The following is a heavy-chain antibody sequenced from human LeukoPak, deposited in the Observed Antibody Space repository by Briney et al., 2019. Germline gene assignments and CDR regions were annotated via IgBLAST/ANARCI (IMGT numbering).Heavy chain of an antibody. CDR2: IYYSGST. Sequence: PSETLSLTCTVSGGSISSYYWSWIRQPPGKGLEWIGYIYYSGSTYYNPSLKSRVTISVDTSKNQFSLKLSSVTAADTAVYYCARAVLSAVVPAAAQFDCWGQGTLVTVSS. D-gene: IGHD2-2*01. CDR3: ARAVLSAVVPAAAQFDC. V-gene: IGHV4-59*12. CDR1: GGSISSYY. J-gene: IGHJ4*02.